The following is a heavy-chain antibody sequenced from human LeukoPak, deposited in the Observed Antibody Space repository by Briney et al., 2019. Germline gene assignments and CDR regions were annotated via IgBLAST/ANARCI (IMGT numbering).Heavy chain of an antibody. D-gene: IGHD6-19*01. CDR3: ARGTQQWLVFDY. V-gene: IGHV4-61*08. CDR1: GGSVSSGGYY. J-gene: IGHJ4*02. Sequence: SETLSLTCTVSGGSVSSGGYYWSWIRQPPGKGLEWIGEINHSGSTNYNPSLKSRVTISVDTSKNQFSLKLSSVTAADTAVYYCARGTQQWLVFDYWGQGALVTVSS. CDR2: INHSGST.